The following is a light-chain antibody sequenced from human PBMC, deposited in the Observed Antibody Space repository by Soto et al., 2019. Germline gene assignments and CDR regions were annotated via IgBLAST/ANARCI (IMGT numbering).Light chain of an antibody. V-gene: IGKV3-15*01. CDR3: QQYTNWLT. CDR2: GAS. Sequence: EIVMTQSPATLSVSPGESVTLSCRASQSVSSSLAWYQQKPGQAPRLLIYGASTRATGIPARFSGSGSGTDFTLTISSLQSEDFAVYYCQQYTNWLTFGGGTKVEIK. J-gene: IGKJ4*01. CDR1: QSVSSS.